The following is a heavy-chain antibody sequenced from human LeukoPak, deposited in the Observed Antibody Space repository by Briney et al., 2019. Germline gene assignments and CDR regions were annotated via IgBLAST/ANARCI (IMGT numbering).Heavy chain of an antibody. Sequence: GGSLRLSCAASGFTFSSYGMHWVRQAPGKGLEWVAVISYDGSNKYYADSVKGRFTISRDNSKNTLYLQMNSLRAEDTAVYYCAKDGYSGYDFYFDYWGQGSLVTVSS. V-gene: IGHV3-30*18. J-gene: IGHJ4*02. CDR2: ISYDGSNK. CDR1: GFTFSSYG. CDR3: AKDGYSGYDFYFDY. D-gene: IGHD5-12*01.